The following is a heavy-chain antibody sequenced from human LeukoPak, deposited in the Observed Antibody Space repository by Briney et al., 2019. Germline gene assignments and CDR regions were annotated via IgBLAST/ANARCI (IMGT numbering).Heavy chain of an antibody. CDR3: AREGGFYRPLDY. CDR2: VHLDGRT. J-gene: IGHJ4*02. V-gene: IGHV4-4*02. Sequence: GSLRLSCVGSGFTFSTSAMSWIRQPPGKGLEWIGEVHLDGRTNFNPSLKSRLTMSVDLSENHVSLKLTSVTAADTAVYYCAREGGFYRPLDYSGQGTLVTVSS. D-gene: IGHD6-25*01. CDR1: GFTFSTSAM.